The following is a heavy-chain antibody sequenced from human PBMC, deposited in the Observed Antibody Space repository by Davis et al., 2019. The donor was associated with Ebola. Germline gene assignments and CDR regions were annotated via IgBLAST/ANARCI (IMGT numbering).Heavy chain of an antibody. CDR1: GGSFSGFY. Sequence: PSETLSLTCAVYGGSFSGFYWSWIRQPPGKGLEWIGEITHIGKTNYNPSLKSRVTISLDTSKNQFSLNVRSVTAADTAIYFCARGKGYTAANWFDPWGQGTLVTVSS. CDR3: ARGKGYTAANWFDP. D-gene: IGHD5-24*01. J-gene: IGHJ5*02. V-gene: IGHV4-34*01. CDR2: ITHIGKT.